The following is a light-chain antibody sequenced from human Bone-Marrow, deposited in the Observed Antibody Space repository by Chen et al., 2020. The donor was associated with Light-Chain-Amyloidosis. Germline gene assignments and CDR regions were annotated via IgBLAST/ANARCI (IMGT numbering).Light chain of an antibody. V-gene: IGKV2-40*01. CDR1: QTLLDSDDGNTY. Sequence: DIVMIQTPLSLSVTPGEPASISCRSSQTLLDSDDGNTYLDWFLQKPGQSPQLLIYMVSHRASGVPDSFSGSGSGTDFTLKISRVEAEDVGVYYCMQRIEFPFTFGGGTKVEIK. CDR2: MVS. CDR3: MQRIEFPFT. J-gene: IGKJ4*01.